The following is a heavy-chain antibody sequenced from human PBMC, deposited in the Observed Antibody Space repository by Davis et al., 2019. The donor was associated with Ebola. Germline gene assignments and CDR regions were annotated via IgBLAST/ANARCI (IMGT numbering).Heavy chain of an antibody. V-gene: IGHV3-30*19. CDR1: GFTFNDYG. J-gene: IGHJ4*02. Sequence: PGGSLRLSCTTSGFTFNDYGMHWVRQAPGKGLEWLSSISKDGGKEYYADSVKGRVSISRDSFKNTLYLQMNSLRVEDTAVYYCARGDNSWWIFYYWGQGTLVTVSS. CDR3: ARGDNSWWIFYY. CDR2: ISKDGGKE. D-gene: IGHD2-8*02.